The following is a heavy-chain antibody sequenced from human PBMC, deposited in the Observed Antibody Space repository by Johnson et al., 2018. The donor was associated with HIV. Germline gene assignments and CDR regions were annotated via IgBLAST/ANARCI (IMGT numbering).Heavy chain of an antibody. Sequence: QVQLVESVGGLVKPGGSLRLSCAASGFTFSDYYMNWIRQAPGKGLEWVAVISYDGSNKYYADSVKGRFTISRDNSKNTLYLQMNSLRPEDTAVYYCARDTLAWGLLPPIGAFDIWGQGTMVTVSS. V-gene: IGHV3-30-3*01. D-gene: IGHD1-26*01. CDR2: ISYDGSNK. CDR3: ARDTLAWGLLPPIGAFDI. J-gene: IGHJ3*02. CDR1: GFTFSDYY.